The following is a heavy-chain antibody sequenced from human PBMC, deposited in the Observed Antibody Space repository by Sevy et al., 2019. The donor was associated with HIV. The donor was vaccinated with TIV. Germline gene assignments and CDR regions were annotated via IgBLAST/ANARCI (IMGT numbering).Heavy chain of an antibody. CDR1: GYTLTELS. CDR3: ATDRLRRSGYSFGLAFNWFDP. V-gene: IGHV1-24*01. Sequence: ASVKVSCKVSGYTLTELSMHWVRQAPGKGLEWMGGFDPEDGETIYAQKFQGRVTMTEDTSTDTAYMELSSLRSEDTAVYYCATDRLRRSGYSFGLAFNWFDPWGQGTLVTVSS. D-gene: IGHD3-22*01. CDR2: FDPEDGET. J-gene: IGHJ5*02.